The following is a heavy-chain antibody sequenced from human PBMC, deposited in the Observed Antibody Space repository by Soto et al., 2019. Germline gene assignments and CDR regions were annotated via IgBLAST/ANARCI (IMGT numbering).Heavy chain of an antibody. V-gene: IGHV1-8*01. Sequence: QVQLVQSGAEVKKPGASVKVSCKASGYTFTSYDINWVRQATGQGLEWMGWMNPNSGNTGYAQKFQGRVTMTRNTSISTAYMELSSLRSEDTAVYFCARETSAAGTGWFDPWGQGTLVTVSS. CDR1: GYTFTSYD. CDR3: ARETSAAGTGWFDP. D-gene: IGHD6-13*01. CDR2: MNPNSGNT. J-gene: IGHJ5*02.